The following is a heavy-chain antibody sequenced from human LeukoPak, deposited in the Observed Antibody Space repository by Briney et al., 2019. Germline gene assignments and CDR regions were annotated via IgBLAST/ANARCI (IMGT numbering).Heavy chain of an antibody. J-gene: IGHJ5*02. D-gene: IGHD4-23*01. V-gene: IGHV4-39*07. CDR1: GGSINSSSYY. CDR3: ARGGGPSNWFDP. Sequence: SETLSLTCTVSGGSINSSSYYWGWIRQPPGKGLEWIGTIYHSGSTYYNPSLKSRVTISVDTSKNQFSLKLSSVTAADTAVYYCARGGGPSNWFDPWGQGTLVTVSS. CDR2: IYHSGST.